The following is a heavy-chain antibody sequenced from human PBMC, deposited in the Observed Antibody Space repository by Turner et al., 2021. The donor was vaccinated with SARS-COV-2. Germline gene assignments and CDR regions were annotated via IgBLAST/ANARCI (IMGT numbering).Heavy chain of an antibody. Sequence: QVQMVESGGGVVQRGRSLRLCCAASGFTFSSYAMHWVRQAPGKGLEWVAVISYDGSNKNYADSVKGRFTLSRDNSKNTLYLQLNSLRAEDTAVYYCARDSPYCTNVVCYTSYYGMDVWGQGTTVTVSS. D-gene: IGHD2-8*01. V-gene: IGHV3-30*04. CDR3: ARDSPYCTNVVCYTSYYGMDV. J-gene: IGHJ6*02. CDR1: GFTFSSYA. CDR2: ISYDGSNK.